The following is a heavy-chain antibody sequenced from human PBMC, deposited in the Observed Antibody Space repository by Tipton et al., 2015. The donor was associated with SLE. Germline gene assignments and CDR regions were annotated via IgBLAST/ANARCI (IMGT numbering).Heavy chain of an antibody. D-gene: IGHD3-16*01. CDR3: ARDPVGGGNGIDP. V-gene: IGHV4-34*01. CDR1: GGSFSGYY. CDR2: INHSGST. J-gene: IGHJ5*02. Sequence: TLSLTCAVYGGSFSGYYWSWIRQPPGKGLEWIGEINHSGSTNYNPSLKSRVTISVDTSKNQFSLKLSSVTAADTAVYYCARDPVGGGNGIDPWGQGTLVTVSS.